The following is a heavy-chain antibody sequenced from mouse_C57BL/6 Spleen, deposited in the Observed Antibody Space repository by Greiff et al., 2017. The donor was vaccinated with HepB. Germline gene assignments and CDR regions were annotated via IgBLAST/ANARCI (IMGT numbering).Heavy chain of an antibody. CDR2: IYPGDGDT. CDR3: VSTGFDY. D-gene: IGHD4-1*01. J-gene: IGHJ2*01. V-gene: IGHV1-82*01. CDR1: GYAFSSSW. Sequence: LQESGPELVKPGASVKISCKASGYAFSSSWMNWVKQRPGKGLEWIGRIYPGDGDTNYNGKFKGKATLTADKSSSTAYMQLSSLTSEDSAVYFCVSTGFDYWGQGTTLTVSS.